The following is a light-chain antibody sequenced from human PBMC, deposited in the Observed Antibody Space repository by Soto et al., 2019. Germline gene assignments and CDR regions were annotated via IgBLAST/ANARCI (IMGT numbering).Light chain of an antibody. CDR2: DAF. Sequence: EIVLTQSPATLSLSPGERATLFCRASQSVCSYFAWYQQKPGQAPRLLIYDAFSRATGIPARFSGSGSGTDFTLTISSLEPEDFAVYFCQQRSSWPLTFGGGTMVEIK. CDR1: QSVCSY. V-gene: IGKV3-11*01. CDR3: QQRSSWPLT. J-gene: IGKJ4*02.